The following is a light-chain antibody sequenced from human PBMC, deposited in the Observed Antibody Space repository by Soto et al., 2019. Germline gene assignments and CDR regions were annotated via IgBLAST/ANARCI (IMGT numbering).Light chain of an antibody. CDR2: LGS. CDR3: MQALQSPPT. CDR1: QSLLHSNGYDS. Sequence: EIVMTQSPLSLPVTPGEPASISCRSSQSLLHSNGYDSLDWYLQKPGQSPQLLIYLGSNRASGVPARLSGSGSGTDFTLKISRVEADDVGVYYCMQALQSPPTFGHGAKVEIK. J-gene: IGKJ1*01. V-gene: IGKV2-28*01.